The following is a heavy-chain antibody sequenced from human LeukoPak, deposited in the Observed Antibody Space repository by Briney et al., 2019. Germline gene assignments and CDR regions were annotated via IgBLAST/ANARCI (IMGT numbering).Heavy chain of an antibody. CDR3: ARGYGDYGR. Sequence: SETLSLTCTVSGGSISSSSYYWGWIRQPPGKGLEWIGSIYYSGSTYYNPSLKSRVNISVDTSKNQFSLKLSSVIAADTAVYYWARGYGDYGRWGQGTLVTVSS. CDR2: IYYSGST. J-gene: IGHJ4*02. CDR1: GGSISSSSYY. D-gene: IGHD4-17*01. V-gene: IGHV4-39*07.